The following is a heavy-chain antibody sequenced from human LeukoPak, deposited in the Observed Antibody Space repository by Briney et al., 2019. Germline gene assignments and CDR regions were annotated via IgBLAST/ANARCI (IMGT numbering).Heavy chain of an antibody. CDR2: IGSDGTNK. CDR3: ARDDTSTDENGFDI. D-gene: IGHD3-9*01. V-gene: IGHV3-33*01. CDR1: GFTFSSYG. Sequence: GGSLRLSCAASGFTFSSYGIHWVRQAPGKGLEWMAVIGSDGTNKFYADSVTGRFSVSRDNSKNTLYLQMNSLRAEDTAIYYCARDDTSTDENGFDIWGRGTMVTVSS. J-gene: IGHJ3*02.